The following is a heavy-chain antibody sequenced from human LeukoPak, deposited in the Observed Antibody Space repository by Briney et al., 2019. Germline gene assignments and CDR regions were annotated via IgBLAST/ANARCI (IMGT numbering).Heavy chain of an antibody. J-gene: IGHJ4*02. CDR2: TIPIFGAK. D-gene: IGHD7-27*01. CDR3: ASYSNWGDFDS. Sequence: SVKVSCKASGYTFTGYYMHWVQQAPGQGLEWMGGTIPIFGAKHYAQKFRGRVTVTADNSTTTTYMELSSLRFEDTALYYCASYSNWGDFDSWGQGTLVTVSS. CDR1: GYTFTGYY. V-gene: IGHV1-69*06.